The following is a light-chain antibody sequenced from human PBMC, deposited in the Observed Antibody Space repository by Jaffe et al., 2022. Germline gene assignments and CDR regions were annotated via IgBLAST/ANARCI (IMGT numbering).Light chain of an antibody. CDR3: HQYGSSRL. CDR2: EVS. V-gene: IGKV3D-20*01. J-gene: IGKJ4*01. Sequence: EIVLTQSPATLSLSPGERATLSCGASQRAWYQQKPGLAPRLLIYEVSSRATAIPGRFSGSGSGTDFTLTISRLEPEYSAVYYCHQYGSSRLFGGGTKVQIK. CDR1: Q.